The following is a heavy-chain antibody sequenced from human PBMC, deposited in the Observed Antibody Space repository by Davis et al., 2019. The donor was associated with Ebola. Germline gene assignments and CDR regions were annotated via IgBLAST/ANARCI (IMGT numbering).Heavy chain of an antibody. J-gene: IGHJ4*02. D-gene: IGHD6-19*01. Sequence: SETLSLTCAVYGGSFSGYYWSWIRQPPGKGLEWIGEINHSGSTNYNPSLKSRVTISVDTSKNQFSLKLSSVTAADTAVYYCARSQWLVHSYGYWGQGTLVTVSS. CDR2: INHSGST. V-gene: IGHV4-34*01. CDR1: GGSFSGYY. CDR3: ARSQWLVHSYGY.